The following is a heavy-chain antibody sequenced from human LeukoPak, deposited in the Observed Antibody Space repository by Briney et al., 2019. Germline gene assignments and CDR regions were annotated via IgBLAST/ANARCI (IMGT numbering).Heavy chain of an antibody. D-gene: IGHD5-18*01. CDR1: GFTFSSYS. CDR3: ARKDYTAMSAFDI. J-gene: IGHJ3*02. Sequence: GGSLRLSCAASGFTFSSYSMNWVRHAPGKGLEWVSYISSSSSTIYYADSVKGRFTISRDNAKNSLYLQMNSLRAEDTAVYYCARKDYTAMSAFDIWGQGTMVTVSS. V-gene: IGHV3-48*01. CDR2: ISSSSSTI.